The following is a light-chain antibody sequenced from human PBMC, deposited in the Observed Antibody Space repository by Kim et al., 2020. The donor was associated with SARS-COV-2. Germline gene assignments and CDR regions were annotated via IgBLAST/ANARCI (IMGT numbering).Light chain of an antibody. CDR2: GAS. CDR3: LQHNTYPIT. CDR1: QDIRND. J-gene: IGKJ5*01. Sequence: ASVGERVPITCRASQDIRNDLGWYQQNPGRAPKRLIYGASSLQRGVPSRFSGSGSGTEFTLTISSLQPEDFATYFCLQHNTYPITFGQGTRLEIK. V-gene: IGKV1-17*01.